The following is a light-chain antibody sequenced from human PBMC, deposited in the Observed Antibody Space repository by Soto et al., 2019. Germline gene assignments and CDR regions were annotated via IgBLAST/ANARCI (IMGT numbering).Light chain of an antibody. CDR3: QQYGTSPIT. CDR1: QSVSSNY. J-gene: IGKJ5*01. V-gene: IGKV3D-20*01. CDR2: DAS. Sequence: EIVLTQSPGTLSLSPGERATLSCRASQSVSSNYLAWYQQKPGLAPRLLIYDASSRATGIPDRFSGSGSGTDFTLTLSRLEPEDFTVYYCQQYGTSPITFGQGTRLE.